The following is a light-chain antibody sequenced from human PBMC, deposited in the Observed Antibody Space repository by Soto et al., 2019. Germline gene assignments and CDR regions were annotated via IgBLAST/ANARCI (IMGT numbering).Light chain of an antibody. CDR1: SSDVGRYNY. J-gene: IGLJ1*01. CDR2: DVS. CDR3: CSYAGSSPYV. V-gene: IGLV2-11*01. Sequence: QSALTQPRSVSGSPGQSVTISCTGTSSDVGRYNYVSWYQQHPGKAPKLMIYDVSKRPSGVPDRFSGSKSGNTASLTISGLQAEDEADYYCCSYAGSSPYVFGTGTKLTVL.